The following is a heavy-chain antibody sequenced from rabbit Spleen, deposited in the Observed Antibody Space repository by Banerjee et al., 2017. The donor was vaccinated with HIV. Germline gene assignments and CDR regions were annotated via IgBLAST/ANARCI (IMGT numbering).Heavy chain of an antibody. D-gene: IGHD4-2*01. CDR3: ARDAAGREDFNL. V-gene: IGHV1S40*01. CDR1: GLDFSSTYW. J-gene: IGHJ4*01. CDR2: VDVAKSGST. Sequence: QSLEESGGDLVKPGASLTLTCKASGLDFSSTYWICWVRQAPGKGLEWIACVDVAKSGSTYYMSWAKGRFTISKTSSTTVALQVTSLTAADTATYFCARDAAGREDFNLWGPGTLVTVS.